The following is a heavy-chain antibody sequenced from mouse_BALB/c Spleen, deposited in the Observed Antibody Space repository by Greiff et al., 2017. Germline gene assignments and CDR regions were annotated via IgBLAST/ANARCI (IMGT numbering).Heavy chain of an antibody. D-gene: IGHD2-4*01. V-gene: IGHV3-2*02. CDR2: ISYSGST. J-gene: IGHJ3*01. CDR3: ARSPPIYYDYDVTWFAY. CDR1: GYSITSDYA. Sequence: EVQLQQSGPGLVKPSQSLSLTCTVTGYSITSDYAWNWIRQFPGNKLEWMGYISYSGSTSYNPSLKSRISITRDTSKNQFFLQLNSVTTEDTATYYCARSPPIYYDYDVTWFAYWGQGTLVTVSA.